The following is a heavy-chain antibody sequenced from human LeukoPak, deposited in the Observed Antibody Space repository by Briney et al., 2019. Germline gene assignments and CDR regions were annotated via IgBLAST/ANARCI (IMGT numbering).Heavy chain of an antibody. CDR1: GGTLNSYV. CDR3: AREGADDHGRLLWFDP. D-gene: IGHD4-17*01. V-gene: IGHV1-18*01. Sequence: GASVKVSCKASGGTLNSYVINWVRQAPGQGLEWMGKISAYNNYTTYAQKFQGRIAMTTDTSTNTAYMDLRSLRSDDTAFYYCAREGADDHGRLLWFDPWGQGTLVTVSS. CDR2: ISAYNNYT. J-gene: IGHJ5*02.